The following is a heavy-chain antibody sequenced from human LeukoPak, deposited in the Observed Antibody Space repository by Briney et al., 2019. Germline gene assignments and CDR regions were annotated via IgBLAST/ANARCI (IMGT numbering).Heavy chain of an antibody. Sequence: SVKVSCKASGGTFSSYVISWVRQAPGKGLEWMGGIIHIFGTATYAQKLQGRVTITGDESTNTDYMELNSLRAEDSAGYYCAVLANYYDISGYRRSYWYFDLWGRGTLVTVSS. CDR2: IIHIFGTA. CDR1: GGTFSSYV. CDR3: AVLANYYDISGYRRSYWYFDL. D-gene: IGHD3-22*01. V-gene: IGHV1-69*13. J-gene: IGHJ2*01.